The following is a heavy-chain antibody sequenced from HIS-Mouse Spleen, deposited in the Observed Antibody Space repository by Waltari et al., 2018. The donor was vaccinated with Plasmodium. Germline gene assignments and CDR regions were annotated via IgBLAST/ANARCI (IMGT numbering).Heavy chain of an antibody. V-gene: IGHV1-69*04. D-gene: IGHD6-13*01. CDR3: ARVGIAAAGWYFDL. CDR1: GGTVSSYG. J-gene: IGHJ2*01. Sequence: QVQLVQSGAEVKKPGSSVKVSCKVSGGTVSSYGISWVRQAPGQGLEWMGRIIPILGIANYAQKFQGRVTITADKSTSTAYMELSSLRSEDTAVYYCARVGIAAAGWYFDLWGRGTLVTVSS. CDR2: IIPILGIA.